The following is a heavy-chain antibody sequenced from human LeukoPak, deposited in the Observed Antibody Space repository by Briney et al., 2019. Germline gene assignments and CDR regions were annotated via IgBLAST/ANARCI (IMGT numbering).Heavy chain of an antibody. V-gene: IGHV4-31*03. CDR2: IYYSGST. Sequence: PSQTLSLTCTVSGGSISSGGYYWSWLRQHPGKGLEWIGYIYYSGSTYYNPSLKSRVTISVDTSKNQFSLKLSSVTAADTAVYYCAATSRVVVSFDYWGQGTLVTVSS. CDR3: AATSRVVVSFDY. D-gene: IGHD2-21*01. J-gene: IGHJ4*02. CDR1: GGSISSGGYY.